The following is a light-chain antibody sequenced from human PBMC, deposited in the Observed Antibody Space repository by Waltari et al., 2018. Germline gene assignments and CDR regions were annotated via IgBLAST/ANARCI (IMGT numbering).Light chain of an antibody. CDR3: QAWDDTVV. CDR1: GLGNRY. CDR2: QDN. Sequence: SYDLTQPPSVSVSPGQTASISCSGEGLGNRYAYWYQQKPGQSPVLVIYQDNRRPSGIPGRFSGSNSGNTATLTISGTQPMDEADYYWQAWDDTVVFGGGTELTVL. J-gene: IGLJ2*01. V-gene: IGLV3-1*01.